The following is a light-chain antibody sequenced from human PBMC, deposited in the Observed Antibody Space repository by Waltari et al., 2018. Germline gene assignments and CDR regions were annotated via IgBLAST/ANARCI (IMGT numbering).Light chain of an antibody. CDR1: SSDVGTYNY. CDR2: DVS. V-gene: IGLV2-14*03. CDR3: HSYSSSSSLVL. J-gene: IGLJ2*01. Sequence: QSALTQPASVSGSPGQSITISCTGTSSDVGTYNYVSWYQQHQGKAPKLQIYDVSNRPSGVSDRFADSKSGNTASRTISSLQAEDEAGYCCHSYSSSSSLVLFGEGTKLTVV.